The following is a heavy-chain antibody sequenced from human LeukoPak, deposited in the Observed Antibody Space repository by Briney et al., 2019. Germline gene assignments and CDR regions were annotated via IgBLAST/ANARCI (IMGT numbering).Heavy chain of an antibody. CDR2: INWNGGTT. J-gene: IGHJ6*02. CDR3: AREGSGSPHDGMYV. CDR1: GFTFDDYG. D-gene: IGHD3-10*01. V-gene: IGHV3-20*04. Sequence: PGGSLTLSCAASGFTFDDYGGSWVRHAPGKGLEWGSGINWNGGTTGYADSVKGRFTISRDNAKNSLYLQMNSLRAEDTALYYCAREGSGSPHDGMYVWGQGTTVTVSS.